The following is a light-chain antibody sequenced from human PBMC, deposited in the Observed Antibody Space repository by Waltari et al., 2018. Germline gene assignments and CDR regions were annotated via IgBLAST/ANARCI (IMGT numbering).Light chain of an antibody. CDR2: TAS. J-gene: IGKJ2*01. CDR3: QQYENYSYT. CDR1: EDIGSW. Sequence: DIQMTQSPSTLSASAGEGVTITCRASEDIGSWLARYQQQPGKAPNLLIYTASTLEAGVPARFSGAGSGTEFTLTISGVQPDDVAIYYCQQYENYSYTFGQGTRLEI. V-gene: IGKV1-5*03.